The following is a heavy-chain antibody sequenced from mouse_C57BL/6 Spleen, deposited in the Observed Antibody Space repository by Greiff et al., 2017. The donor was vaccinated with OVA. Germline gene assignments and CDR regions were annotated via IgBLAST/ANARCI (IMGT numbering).Heavy chain of an antibody. CDR2: IDPSDSET. D-gene: IGHD1-1*01. J-gene: IGHJ2*01. Sequence: QVQLQQPGAELVRPGSSVKLSCKASGYTFTSYWMHWVKQRPIQGLEWIGNIDPSDSETHYNQKFKDKATLTVDKSSSTAYMQLSSLTSEDSAVYYCARSPHGSSPYYFDYWGQGTTLTVSS. CDR1: GYTFTSYW. CDR3: ARSPHGSSPYYFDY. V-gene: IGHV1-52*01.